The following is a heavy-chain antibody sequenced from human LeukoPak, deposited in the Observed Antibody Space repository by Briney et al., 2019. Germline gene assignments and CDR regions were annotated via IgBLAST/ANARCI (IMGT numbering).Heavy chain of an antibody. CDR1: GFTFSSYS. CDR2: ISSSSSTI. Sequence: PGGSLRLSCAASGFTFSSYSMSWVRQAPGKGLEWVSYISSSSSTIYYADSVKGRFTISRDNAKNSLYLQMNSLRAEDTAVYYCARDYYDSSGYYPGVVDYWGQGTLVTVSS. D-gene: IGHD3-22*01. V-gene: IGHV3-48*04. J-gene: IGHJ4*02. CDR3: ARDYYDSSGYYPGVVDY.